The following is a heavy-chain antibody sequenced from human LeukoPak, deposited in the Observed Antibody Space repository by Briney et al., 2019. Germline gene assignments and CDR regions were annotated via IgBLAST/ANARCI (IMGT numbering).Heavy chain of an antibody. D-gene: IGHD3-3*01. Sequence: ASVKASCKASGYTFTGYYIHWVRQAPGQGLEWMGWMIPNSGGTNYAQNFHGRVTMTRDTSISTAHMELNNLRSDDTAVYYCAKESAYHLDLWGQGTLVTVSS. J-gene: IGHJ5*02. V-gene: IGHV1-2*02. CDR2: MIPNSGGT. CDR1: GYTFTGYY. CDR3: AKESAYHLDL.